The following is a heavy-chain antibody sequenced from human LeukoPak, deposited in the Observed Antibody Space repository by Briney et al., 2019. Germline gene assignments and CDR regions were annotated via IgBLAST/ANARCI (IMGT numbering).Heavy chain of an antibody. CDR2: IYHSGST. Sequence: SETLSLICTVSGYSISSGYYWGWIRQPPGKGLEWIGSIYHSGSTYYNPSLKSRVTISVDTSKNQFSLKLSSVTAADTAVYYCASGYVGWNDARPIDYWGQGTLVTVSS. D-gene: IGHD1-1*01. J-gene: IGHJ4*02. CDR1: GYSISSGYY. V-gene: IGHV4-38-2*02. CDR3: ASGYVGWNDARPIDY.